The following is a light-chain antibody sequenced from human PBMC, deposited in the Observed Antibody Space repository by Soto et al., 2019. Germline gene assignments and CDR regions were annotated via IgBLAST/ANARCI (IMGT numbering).Light chain of an antibody. CDR2: WAS. V-gene: IGKV4-1*01. CDR1: QSVLYSSNNKDY. J-gene: IGKJ1*01. CDR3: QQYYRTPQT. Sequence: DIVMTQSPDSLAVSLGERATINCKSSQSVLYSSNNKDYLAWYQQKPGQPPKLLIYWASTRESGVPDRFSGSGSGTDFTLTISSLQAEDVAVYYCQQYYRTPQTFGQGTKVEI.